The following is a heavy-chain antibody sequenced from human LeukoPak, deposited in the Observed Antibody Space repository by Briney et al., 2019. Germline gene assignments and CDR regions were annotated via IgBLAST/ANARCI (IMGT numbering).Heavy chain of an antibody. Sequence: SVKVSCKASGYTFTSYGISWVRQAPGQGLEWMGGIIPIFGTANYAQKFQGRVTITANESTSTAYMELSSLRSEDTAVYYCAREETTVTPPEGFDPWGQGTLVTVSS. D-gene: IGHD4-17*01. CDR2: IIPIFGTA. CDR1: GYTFTSYG. J-gene: IGHJ5*02. V-gene: IGHV1-69*13. CDR3: AREETTVTPPEGFDP.